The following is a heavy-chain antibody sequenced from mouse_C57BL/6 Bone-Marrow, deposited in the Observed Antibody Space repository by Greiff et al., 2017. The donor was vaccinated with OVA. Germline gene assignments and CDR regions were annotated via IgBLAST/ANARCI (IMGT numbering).Heavy chain of an antibody. V-gene: IGHV1-64*01. CDR1: GYTFTSYW. CDR3: ANLLWLRNYAMDY. D-gene: IGHD2-2*01. Sequence: QVQLQQSGAELVKPGASVKLSCKASGYTFTSYWMHWVKQRPGQGLEWIGMIHPNSGSTNYNEKFKSKATLTVDKSSSTAYMQLSSLTSEDSAVYYCANLLWLRNYAMDYWGQGTSVTVSS. J-gene: IGHJ4*01. CDR2: IHPNSGST.